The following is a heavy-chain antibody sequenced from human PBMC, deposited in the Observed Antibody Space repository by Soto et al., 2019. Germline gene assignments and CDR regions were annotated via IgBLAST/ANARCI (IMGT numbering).Heavy chain of an antibody. J-gene: IGHJ6*02. D-gene: IGHD2-21*02. CDR2: IYWNDDK. CDR1: GFSLSTSGLC. CDR3: AHSRYCGGDCFLNYGMDV. Sequence: SCPTLVNPTQTLTLTCTFSGFSLSTSGLCVGWIRQPPGKALELLALIYWNDDKRYSPSLKSRLTITKDTSKNQVVLTMTNMDPVDTATYYCAHSRYCGGDCFLNYGMDVWGQGTTVTVSS. V-gene: IGHV2-5*01.